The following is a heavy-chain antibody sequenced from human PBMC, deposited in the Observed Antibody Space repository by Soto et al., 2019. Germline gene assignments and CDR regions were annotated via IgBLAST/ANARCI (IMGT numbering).Heavy chain of an antibody. CDR2: IYYSGST. D-gene: IGHD3-10*01. CDR1: GGSISSYY. V-gene: IGHV4-59*01. Sequence: PSETLSLTCAVSGGSISSYYWSWIRQPPGKGLEWIGYIYYSGSTNYNPSLKSRVTISVDTSKNQFSLKLSSVTAADTAVYYCARDHPRADRGFGELFDYGMDVWGQGTTVTVPS. J-gene: IGHJ6*02. CDR3: ARDHPRADRGFGELFDYGMDV.